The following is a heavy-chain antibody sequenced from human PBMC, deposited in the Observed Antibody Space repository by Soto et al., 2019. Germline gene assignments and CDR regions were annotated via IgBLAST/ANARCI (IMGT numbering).Heavy chain of an antibody. J-gene: IGHJ3*02. CDR3: ARDRRYFDWLLNDAFDI. CDR1: GFTFSSYE. Sequence: HPVGSLRLSCAASGFTFSSYEMNWVRQAPGKGLEWVSYISSSGSTIYYADSVKGRFTISRDNAKNSLYLQMNSLRAEDTAVYYCARDRRYFDWLLNDAFDIWGQGTMVTVSS. V-gene: IGHV3-48*03. D-gene: IGHD3-9*01. CDR2: ISSSGSTI.